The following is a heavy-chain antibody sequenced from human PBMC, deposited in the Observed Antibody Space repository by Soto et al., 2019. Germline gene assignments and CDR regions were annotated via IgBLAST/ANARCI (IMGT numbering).Heavy chain of an antibody. CDR2: IDPSDSQT. D-gene: IGHD3-22*01. Sequence: PGESLKISCKGSGYSFAGYWITWVRQKPGKGLEWMGRIDPSDSQTHYSPSFRGHVTIPVTKSITTVFLQWSSLRASDTAMYYCARQIYDSDTGPNFQYYFDSWGQGTPVTVSS. CDR1: GYSFAGYW. V-gene: IGHV5-10-1*01. CDR3: ARQIYDSDTGPNFQYYFDS. J-gene: IGHJ4*02.